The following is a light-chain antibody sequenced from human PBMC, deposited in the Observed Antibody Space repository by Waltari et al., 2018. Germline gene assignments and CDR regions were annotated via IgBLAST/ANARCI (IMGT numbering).Light chain of an antibody. J-gene: IGLJ1*01. CDR1: RSNIGNNA. CDR2: THN. V-gene: IGLV1-44*01. CDR3: AAWDDSVNGYV. Sequence: QSVLTQPPSASGTPGERVTISCSGSRSNIGNNAVNWYQHLPGTAPELLIYTHNPRPAGVPDRFSGSKSGTSASLGISGLQSEDEAADYWAAWDDSVNGYVFGSGTEVTVL.